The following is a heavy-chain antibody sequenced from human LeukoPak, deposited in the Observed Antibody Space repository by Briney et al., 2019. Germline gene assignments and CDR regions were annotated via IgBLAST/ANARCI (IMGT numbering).Heavy chain of an antibody. CDR1: GFTFSSYA. D-gene: IGHD6-13*01. J-gene: IGHJ6*02. V-gene: IGHV3-23*01. CDR3: ANHLLPLYSSSWYEVNYYGMDV. Sequence: GGSLRLSCAASGFTFSSYAMSWVRQAPGKGLEWVSAISGSGGSTYYADSVKGRFTISRDNSKSTLYLQMNSLRAEDTAVYYCANHLLPLYSSSWYEVNYYGMDVWGQGTTVTVSS. CDR2: ISGSGGST.